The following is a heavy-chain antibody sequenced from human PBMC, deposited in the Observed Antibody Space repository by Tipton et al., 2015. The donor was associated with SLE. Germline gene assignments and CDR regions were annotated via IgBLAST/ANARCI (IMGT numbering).Heavy chain of an antibody. CDR2: ISYDGSNK. D-gene: IGHD6-13*01. Sequence: SLRLSCAASGFTFSSYAMHWVRQAPGKGLEWVAVISYDGSNKYYADSVKGRFTISRDNSKNTLYLQMNSLRAEDTAVYYCARDRAGDYSSSGSRYYYGMDVWGQGP. J-gene: IGHJ6*02. CDR1: GFTFSSYA. CDR3: ARDRAGDYSSSGSRYYYGMDV. V-gene: IGHV3-30*04.